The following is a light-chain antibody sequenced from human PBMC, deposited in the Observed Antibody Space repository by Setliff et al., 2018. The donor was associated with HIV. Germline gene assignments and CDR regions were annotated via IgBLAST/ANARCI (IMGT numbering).Light chain of an antibody. J-gene: IGLJ3*02. CDR1: TRDAANYNL. Sequence: ALTQPASVSGSPGQSITISCTGSTRDAANYNLVSWYQQHPGRAPKLLIYEVTNRPSGMSIRFSGSKSGNTASLTISGLQAEDEGDYYCSSYTKTNIWVFGGGTKVTVL. CDR3: SSYTKTNIWV. V-gene: IGLV2-14*02. CDR2: EVT.